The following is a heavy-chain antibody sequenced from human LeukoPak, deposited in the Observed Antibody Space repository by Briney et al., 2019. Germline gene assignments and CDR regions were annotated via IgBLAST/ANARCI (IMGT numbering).Heavy chain of an antibody. Sequence: GGSLRLSCAASGFTFSSYSMNWVRQAPGKGLEWVSSISSSSSYIYYADSVKGRFTISRDNAKNSLYLQMNSLRAEDTAVYYCASNYDSSGSSPGYWGQGTLVTVSS. CDR1: GFTFSSYS. V-gene: IGHV3-21*01. D-gene: IGHD3-22*01. CDR2: ISSSSSYI. J-gene: IGHJ4*02. CDR3: ASNYDSSGSSPGY.